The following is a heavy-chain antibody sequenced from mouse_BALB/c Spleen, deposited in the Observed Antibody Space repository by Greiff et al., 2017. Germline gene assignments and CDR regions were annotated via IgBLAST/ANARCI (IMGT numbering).Heavy chain of an antibody. CDR2: ISSGGST. D-gene: IGHD2-14*01. CDR3: ARGGDYRYDVWFAY. Sequence: EVKVEESGGGLVKPGGSLKLSCAASGFTFSSYAMSWVRQTPEKRLEWVASISSGGSTYYPDSVKGRFTISRDNARNILYLQMSSLRSEDTAMYYCARGGDYRYDVWFAYWGQGTLVTVSA. J-gene: IGHJ3*01. CDR1: GFTFSSYA. V-gene: IGHV5-6-5*01.